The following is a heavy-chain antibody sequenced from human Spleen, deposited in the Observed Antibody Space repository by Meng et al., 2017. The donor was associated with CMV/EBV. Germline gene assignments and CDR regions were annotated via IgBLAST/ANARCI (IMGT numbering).Heavy chain of an antibody. Sequence: ASVKVSCKASGYPFTSFDINWVRQAPGQGLEWMGWMNPNTGASDSAQKFQGRVTMTRDTSITTASMEVTNLRSDDTAVYYCARGSGTYGGTFDHWGQGTLVTVSS. CDR1: GYPFTSFD. CDR3: ARGSGTYGGTFDH. CDR2: MNPNTGAS. J-gene: IGHJ4*02. V-gene: IGHV1-8*01. D-gene: IGHD3-10*01.